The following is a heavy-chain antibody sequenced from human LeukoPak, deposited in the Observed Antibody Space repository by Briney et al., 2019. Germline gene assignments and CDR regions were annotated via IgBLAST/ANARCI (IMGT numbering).Heavy chain of an antibody. CDR3: ARVSYLDY. Sequence: GASVKVSCKASGYTFTSYGISWVRQAPGQGLEWMGWISAYNGNTNYAQKLQGRVTMTRDTSINTAYMELSRLTSDDIAVYYCARVSYLDYWGQGTLVIVSS. CDR2: ISAYNGNT. J-gene: IGHJ4*02. CDR1: GYTFTSYG. V-gene: IGHV1-18*03.